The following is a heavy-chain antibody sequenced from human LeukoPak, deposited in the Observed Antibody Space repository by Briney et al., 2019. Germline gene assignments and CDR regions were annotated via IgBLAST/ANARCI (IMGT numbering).Heavy chain of an antibody. CDR1: GFTFSDYN. Sequence: PGGSLRLSCAASGFTFSDYNMNWVRQAPGKGLEWVSSISSSNNYIYYADSVKGRFTISRDNAKNSLYVQVNSLRAEDTAVYYCARGYCSSTSCYFDSWGLGTLVTVSS. CDR2: ISSSNNYI. CDR3: ARGYCSSTSCYFDS. V-gene: IGHV3-21*01. D-gene: IGHD2-2*01. J-gene: IGHJ4*02.